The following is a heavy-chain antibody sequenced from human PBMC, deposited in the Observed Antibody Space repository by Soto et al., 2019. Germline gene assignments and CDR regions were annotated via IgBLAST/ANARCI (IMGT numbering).Heavy chain of an antibody. CDR3: ARQSSGWYNWFDP. CDR1: DGSINNYH. Sequence: SETLSLTCTVSDGSINNYHWSWIRQPPGKGLEWIGYIYYTGSTNYNSSLKSRVTISIDTSKNQFSLKLSSVTAAETAVYYCARQSSGWYNWFDPWGQGTLVTVSS. V-gene: IGHV4-59*08. D-gene: IGHD6-19*01. CDR2: IYYTGST. J-gene: IGHJ5*02.